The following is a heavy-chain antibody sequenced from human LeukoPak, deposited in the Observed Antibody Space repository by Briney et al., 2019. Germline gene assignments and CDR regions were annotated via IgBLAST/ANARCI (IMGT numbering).Heavy chain of an antibody. D-gene: IGHD6-19*01. CDR2: IKQDGSEK. J-gene: IGHJ5*02. CDR3: TTDPMNGQQWLVRNWFDP. V-gene: IGHV3-7*03. CDR1: GFTFSSYW. Sequence: PEGSLRLSCAASGFTFSSYWMSWVRQAPGKGLEWVANIKQDGSEKYYVDSVKGRFTISRDNAKNSLYLQMNSLKTEDTAVYYCTTDPMNGQQWLVRNWFDPWGQGTLVTVSS.